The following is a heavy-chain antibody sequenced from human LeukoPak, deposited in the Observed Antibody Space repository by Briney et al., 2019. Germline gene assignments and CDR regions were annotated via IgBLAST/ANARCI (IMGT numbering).Heavy chain of an antibody. CDR2: IYYSGST. D-gene: IGHD6-13*01. J-gene: IGHJ4*02. Sequence: SETLSLTCTVSGGSNSSYYWSWIRQPPGKGLEWIGYIYYSGSTNYNPSLKSRVTISVDTSKNQFSPKLSSVTAADTAVYYCARHWRSWYLDYWGQGTLVTVSS. V-gene: IGHV4-59*08. CDR3: ARHWRSWYLDY. CDR1: GGSNSSYY.